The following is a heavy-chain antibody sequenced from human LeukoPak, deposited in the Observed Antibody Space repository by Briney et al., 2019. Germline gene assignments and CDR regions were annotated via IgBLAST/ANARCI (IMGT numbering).Heavy chain of an antibody. D-gene: IGHD2-2*01. V-gene: IGHV4-34*01. Sequence: PSETLSLTCAVYGGSFSGYYWSWIRQPPGKGLEWIGEINHSGSTNYNPSLKNRVTISVDTSKNHFSLKLSSVTAADTAVYYCARAIRDCSSTSCYLTLIDYYYYGMDVWGQGTTVTVSS. J-gene: IGHJ6*02. CDR3: ARAIRDCSSTSCYLTLIDYYYYGMDV. CDR1: GGSFSGYY. CDR2: INHSGST.